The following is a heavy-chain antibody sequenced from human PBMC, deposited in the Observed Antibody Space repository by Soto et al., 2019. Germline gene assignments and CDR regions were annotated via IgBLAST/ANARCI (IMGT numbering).Heavy chain of an antibody. CDR2: ISPYNDDT. J-gene: IGHJ6*02. CDR1: GYSFSSYG. CDR3: ARGGYYDSSGARNYHYYGMDV. D-gene: IGHD3-22*01. Sequence: ASVKVSCKASGYSFSSYGITWVRQAPGQGLEWLGWISPYNDDTKYAQRLQGRVTMTTDSSTRTAYMDIRGLRSDDTAIYYCARGGYYDSSGARNYHYYGMDVWGQGTKVTVS. V-gene: IGHV1-18*01.